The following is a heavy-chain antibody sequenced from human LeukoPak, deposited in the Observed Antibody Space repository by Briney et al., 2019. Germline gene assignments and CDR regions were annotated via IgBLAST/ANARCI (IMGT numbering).Heavy chain of an antibody. D-gene: IGHD6-6*01. J-gene: IGHJ4*02. Sequence: AGGSLRLSCAASGFTFSSYGMHWVRQAPGKGLEWVAFIRYDGSNKYYADSVKGRFTISRDNSKNTLYLQMNSLRAEDTAVYYCAKDSIAARRVGYWGQGTLVTVSS. CDR1: GFTFSSYG. V-gene: IGHV3-30*02. CDR3: AKDSIAARRVGY. CDR2: IRYDGSNK.